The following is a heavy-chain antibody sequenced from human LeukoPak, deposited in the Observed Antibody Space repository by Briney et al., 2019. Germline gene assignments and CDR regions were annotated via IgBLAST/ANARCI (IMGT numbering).Heavy chain of an antibody. CDR2: INPNSGGT. J-gene: IGHJ3*02. Sequence: ASVKVSCKASGYTFTNYYIHWVRQAPGQGLEWMGWINPNSGGTNYAQKFQGRVTMTRDTSISTAYMELSRLRSDDTAVYYCARVLGATTSTGIVYGDAFDIWGQGTMVTVSS. CDR1: GYTFTNYY. D-gene: IGHD1-26*01. V-gene: IGHV1-2*02. CDR3: ARVLGATTSTGIVYGDAFDI.